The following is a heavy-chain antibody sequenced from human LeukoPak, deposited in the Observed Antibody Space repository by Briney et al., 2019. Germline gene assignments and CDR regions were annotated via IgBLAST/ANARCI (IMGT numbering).Heavy chain of an antibody. D-gene: IGHD1-20*01. CDR2: IKSKADGETI. Sequence: GGSLRLSCAVSGFNFNNAWMNWVRQAPGKGLEWVGRIKSKADGETIDYAAPVKGRFTFSRDDSKNMLYLQMNSLKSEDTAVYYCSTLTSRGLSDSWGQGTLVTVSS. CDR3: STLTSRGLSDS. CDR1: GFNFNNAW. J-gene: IGHJ4*02. V-gene: IGHV3-15*07.